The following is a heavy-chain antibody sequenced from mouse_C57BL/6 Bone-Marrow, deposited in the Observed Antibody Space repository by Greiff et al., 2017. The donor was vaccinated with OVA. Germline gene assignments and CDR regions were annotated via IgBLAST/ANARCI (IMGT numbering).Heavy chain of an antibody. CDR3: ASAVFAY. V-gene: IGHV1-50*01. J-gene: IGHJ3*01. Sequence: QVQLQQPGAELVKPGASVKLSCKASGYTFTSYWMQWVKQRPGQGLEWIGEIDPSDSYTNYNQKFKGKATLTVDTSYSTAYMQLNSLTSEDYAVYYCASAVFAYWGQGTLVTVSA. CDR2: IDPSDSYT. CDR1: GYTFTSYW.